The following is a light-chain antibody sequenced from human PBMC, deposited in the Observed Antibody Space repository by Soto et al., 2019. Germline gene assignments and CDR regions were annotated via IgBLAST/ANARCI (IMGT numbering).Light chain of an antibody. CDR1: NIGSRN. V-gene: IGLV3-21*02. J-gene: IGLJ3*02. CDR2: DDT. Sequence: SYLLTQPPSVSVAPGQTARITCEGNNIGSRNVHWFQRKPGQAPLVVVYDDTDRPSGIPERFSGSKSGNTATLTISRVEAGDEADYYCQVWDSSSDHWVFGGGTQLTVL. CDR3: QVWDSSSDHWV.